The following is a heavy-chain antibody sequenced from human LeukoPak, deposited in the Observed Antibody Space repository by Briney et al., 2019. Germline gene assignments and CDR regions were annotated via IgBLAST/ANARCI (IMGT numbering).Heavy chain of an antibody. CDR2: IGGSGGST. CDR1: GFTFSSYA. CDR3: AKGGVDDFWIGFFDY. V-gene: IGHV3-23*01. Sequence: PGGSLRLSCAASGFTFSSYAMSWVRQAPGKGLEWVSAIGGSGGSTYYADSVKGRFTISRDNSKNTLYLQMNSLRAEDTAVYYCAKGGVDDFWIGFFDYWGQGTLVTVSS. J-gene: IGHJ4*02. D-gene: IGHD3-3*01.